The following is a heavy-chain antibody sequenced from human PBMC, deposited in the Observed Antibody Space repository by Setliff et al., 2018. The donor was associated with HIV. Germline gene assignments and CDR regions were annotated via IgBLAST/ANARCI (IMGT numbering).Heavy chain of an antibody. D-gene: IGHD3-16*02. CDR2: IGGYLGDT. CDR3: ARLNYRDSDGQLWWHYFDI. J-gene: IGHJ2*01. Sequence: ASVKVSCKTSGYSFFTSGISWVRQAPGQGLEWMGWIGGYLGDTNAAPHLEDRITMTAEKSASTAYMELRSLTSDDTAVYYCARLNYRDSDGQLWWHYFDIWGRGALVTVPQ. V-gene: IGHV1-18*01. CDR1: GYSFFTSG.